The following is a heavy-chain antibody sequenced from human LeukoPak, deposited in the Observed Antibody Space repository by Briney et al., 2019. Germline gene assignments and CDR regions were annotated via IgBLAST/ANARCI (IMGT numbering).Heavy chain of an antibody. Sequence: GESLKISCKGSGYSFTSYWIGWVRQMPGKGQEWMGIIYPGDSDTRYSPSFQGQVTISADKSISTAYLQWSSLKASDTAMYYCARPFYCSSTSCYEGGFDYWGQGTLVTVSS. CDR2: IYPGDSDT. D-gene: IGHD2-2*01. V-gene: IGHV5-51*01. CDR3: ARPFYCSSTSCYEGGFDY. J-gene: IGHJ4*02. CDR1: GYSFTSYW.